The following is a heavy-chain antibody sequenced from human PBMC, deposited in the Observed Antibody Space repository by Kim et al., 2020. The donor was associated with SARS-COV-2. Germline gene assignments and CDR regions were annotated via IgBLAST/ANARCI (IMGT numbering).Heavy chain of an antibody. J-gene: IGHJ6*02. CDR3: ARGGKDIVVVVAATGYYYYGMDV. D-gene: IGHD2-15*01. V-gene: IGHV4-34*01. CDR2: INHSGST. CDR1: GGSFSGYY. Sequence: SETLSLTCAVYGGSFSGYYWSWIRQPPGKGLEWIGEINHSGSTNYNPSLKSRVTISVDTSKNQFSLKLSSVTAADTAVYYCARGGKDIVVVVAATGYYYYGMDVWGQGTTVTVSS.